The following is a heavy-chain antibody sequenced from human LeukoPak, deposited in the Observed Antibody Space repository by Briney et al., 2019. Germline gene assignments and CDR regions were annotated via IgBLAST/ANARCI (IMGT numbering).Heavy chain of an antibody. CDR3: AIKSVGLGYYYYGMDV. J-gene: IGHJ6*02. V-gene: IGHV3-53*01. CDR1: GFTVSSNY. Sequence: GGSLRLSCAASGFTVSSNYMSWVRQAPGKGLEWVSVIYSGGSTYYADSVKGRFTISRDNSKNTLYLQMNSLRAEDTAVYYCAIKSVGLGYYYYGMDVWGQGTTVTVSS. D-gene: IGHD4-23*01. CDR2: IYSGGST.